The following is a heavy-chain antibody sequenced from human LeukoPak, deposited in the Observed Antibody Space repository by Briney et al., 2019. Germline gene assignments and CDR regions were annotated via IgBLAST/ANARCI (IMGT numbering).Heavy chain of an antibody. CDR3: AREMVNREVGANHRFDAFDI. CDR1: GYTFTSYG. V-gene: IGHV1-18*01. D-gene: IGHD1-26*01. Sequence: GASVKVSCKASGYTFTSYGISWVRQAPGQGLEWMGWISAYNGNTNYAQKLQGRVTMTTDTSTSTAYMELRSLRSEDTAVYYCAREMVNREVGANHRFDAFDIWGQGTMVTVSS. J-gene: IGHJ3*02. CDR2: ISAYNGNT.